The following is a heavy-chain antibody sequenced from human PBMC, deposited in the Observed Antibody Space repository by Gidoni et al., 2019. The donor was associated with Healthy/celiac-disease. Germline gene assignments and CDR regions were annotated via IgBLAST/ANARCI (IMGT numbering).Heavy chain of an antibody. CDR1: GLTFSRYA. D-gene: IGHD6-13*01. Sequence: EVQLLESGGGLVQPGGSLRLYCAASGLTFSRYAMSWVRQAPGKGLEWVSAISGSGGSTYYADSVKGRFTISRDNSKNTLYLQMNSLRAEDTAVYYCAKVAFSSSWTVGRWFDPWGQGTLVTVSS. CDR3: AKVAFSSSWTVGRWFDP. J-gene: IGHJ5*02. V-gene: IGHV3-23*01. CDR2: ISGSGGST.